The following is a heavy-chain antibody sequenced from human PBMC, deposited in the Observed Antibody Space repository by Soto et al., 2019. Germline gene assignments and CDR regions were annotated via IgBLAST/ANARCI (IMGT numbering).Heavy chain of an antibody. CDR1: GYSFDSFG. D-gene: IGHD1-26*01. Sequence: QLVQSGAEVKKPGASMKVSCKASGYSFDSFGISWVRQAPGQGLEWMGRVNAHNHITKYAQKFQGRVTITRDTSSSRDYREVRSRRSDDTAVYYCARDSWVGAISDACDVWGQGTMVTVSS. J-gene: IGHJ3*01. CDR3: ARDSWVGAISDACDV. CDR2: VNAHNHIT. V-gene: IGHV1-18*01.